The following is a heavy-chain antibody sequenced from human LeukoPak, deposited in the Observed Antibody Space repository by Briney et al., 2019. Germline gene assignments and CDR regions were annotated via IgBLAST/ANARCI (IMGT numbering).Heavy chain of an antibody. CDR3: ARTEGASLLWY. J-gene: IGHJ4*02. Sequence: GGSLRLSCAASGFTFSSYGMHWVRQAPGKGLEWVAVISYDGGNKYYADSVKGRFTISRDNSKNTLYLQMNSVRAEDTAVYYCARTEGASLLWYWGQGTLVTVSS. D-gene: IGHD2-2*01. V-gene: IGHV3-30*03. CDR1: GFTFSSYG. CDR2: ISYDGGNK.